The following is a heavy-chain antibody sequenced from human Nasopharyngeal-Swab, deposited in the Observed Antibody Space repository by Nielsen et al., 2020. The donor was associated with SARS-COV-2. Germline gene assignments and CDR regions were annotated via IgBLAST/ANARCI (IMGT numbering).Heavy chain of an antibody. CDR2: INHSGST. D-gene: IGHD6-19*01. J-gene: IGHJ2*01. V-gene: IGHV4-34*01. Sequence: SETLSLTCAVYGGSFSGYYWSWIRQPPGKGLEWIGEINHSGSTNYNPSLKSRVTISVDTSKNQFSLKLSSVTAADTAVYYCARGSYSSGWYRVWYFDLWGRGTLVTVSS. CDR3: ARGSYSSGWYRVWYFDL. CDR1: GGSFSGYY.